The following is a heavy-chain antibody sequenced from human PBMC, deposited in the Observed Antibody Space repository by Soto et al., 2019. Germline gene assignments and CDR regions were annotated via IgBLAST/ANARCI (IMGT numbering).Heavy chain of an antibody. CDR1: GGSISSYY. CDR2: IYYSGST. J-gene: IGHJ4*02. V-gene: IGHV4-59*01. Sequence: PSETLSLTCTVSGGSISSYYWSWIRQPPGKGLEWIGYIYYSGSTNYNPSLKSRVTISVDTSKNQFSLKLSSVTAADTAVYYCARAGIAVAGTTPDFDYWGQGTLVTVSS. CDR3: ARAGIAVAGTTPDFDY. D-gene: IGHD6-19*01.